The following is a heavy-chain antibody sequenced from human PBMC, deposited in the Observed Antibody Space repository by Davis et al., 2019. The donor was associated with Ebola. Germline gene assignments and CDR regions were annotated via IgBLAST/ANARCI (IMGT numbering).Heavy chain of an antibody. CDR2: IYYSGSN. Sequence: SETLSLTCTVSGGSFSSGSYYWSWIRQPPGKGLAWIGYIYYSGSNNYNPSLKSRVTISVDTSKNQFSLKLSSVTAADTAVYYCARVDPNYYSMDVWGQGTTVTVSS. J-gene: IGHJ6*02. V-gene: IGHV4-61*01. CDR3: ARVDPNYYSMDV. CDR1: GGSFSSGSYY.